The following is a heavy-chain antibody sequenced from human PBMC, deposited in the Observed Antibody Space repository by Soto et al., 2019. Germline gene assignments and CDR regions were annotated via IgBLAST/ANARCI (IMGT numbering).Heavy chain of an antibody. V-gene: IGHV1-2*02. D-gene: IGHD3-22*01. CDR1: GYTFTGYY. CDR2: INPNSGGT. CDR3: ARGRPVTMIVVVIPYFDY. Sequence: ASVKVSCKASGYTFTGYYMHWVRQAPGQGLEWMGWINPNSGGTNYAQKCQGRVTMTRDTSISTAYMELSRLRSDDTAVYSCARGRPVTMIVVVIPYFDYWGQGTLVTVSS. J-gene: IGHJ4*02.